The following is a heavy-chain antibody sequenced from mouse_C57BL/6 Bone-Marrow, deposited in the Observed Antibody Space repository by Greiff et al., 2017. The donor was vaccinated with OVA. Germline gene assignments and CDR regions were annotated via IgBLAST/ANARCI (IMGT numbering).Heavy chain of an antibody. Sequence: QVQLQQPGAELVRPGSSVKLSCKASGYTFTSYWMHWVKQRPIQGLEWIGNIDPSDSETHYNQKFKDKATLTVEKSSSTAYMQLSSLTSEDSAVYYCARSDLSYYSNYEGFAYWGQGTLVTVSA. J-gene: IGHJ3*01. CDR2: IDPSDSET. CDR3: ARSDLSYYSNYEGFAY. D-gene: IGHD2-5*01. CDR1: GYTFTSYW. V-gene: IGHV1-52*01.